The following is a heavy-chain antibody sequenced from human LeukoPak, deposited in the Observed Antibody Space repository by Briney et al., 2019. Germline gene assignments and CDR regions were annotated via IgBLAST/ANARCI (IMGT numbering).Heavy chain of an antibody. J-gene: IGHJ4*02. D-gene: IGHD3-3*01. V-gene: IGHV3-23*01. CDR3: AKDLNWSGSPPNTFDY. Sequence: PGGSLRLSCAASGFTFSSYAMSWVRQAPGKGLEWVSAISGSGGSTYYADSVEGRFTISRDNSKNTLYLQMNSLRAEDTAVYYCAKDLNWSGSPPNTFDYWGQGTLVTVSS. CDR2: ISGSGGST. CDR1: GFTFSSYA.